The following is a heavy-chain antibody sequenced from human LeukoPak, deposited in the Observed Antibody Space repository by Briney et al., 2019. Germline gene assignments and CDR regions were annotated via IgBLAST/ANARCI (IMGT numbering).Heavy chain of an antibody. Sequence: ASVKVSCKASGYXFTGYYIHWVRQAPGQGREWMGWINPNSGGTNFAQKSQGRVTMTRDTSISTAYMELSSLTSDDTAVYYCARVGFGSGSYYDAFDIWGQGTMVAVSS. CDR1: GYXFTGYY. V-gene: IGHV1-2*02. CDR3: ARVGFGSGSYYDAFDI. J-gene: IGHJ3*02. D-gene: IGHD3-10*01. CDR2: INPNSGGT.